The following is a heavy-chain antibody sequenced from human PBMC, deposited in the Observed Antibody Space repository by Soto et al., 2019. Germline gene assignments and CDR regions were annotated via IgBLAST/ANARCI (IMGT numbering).Heavy chain of an antibody. CDR3: VRDPNSIYHLDL. D-gene: IGHD3-3*02. CDR1: GLSFSTYS. CDR2: ISSSSGTI. Sequence: PGGSLRLSCAASGLSFSTYSMNWVRQAPGKGLEWVSYISSSSGTIYYADSVKGRFTISRDNAKSALYLQMNSLRAGDKAVYYCVRDPNSIYHLDLGGQEPLLTAS. J-gene: IGHJ4*02. V-gene: IGHV3-48*01.